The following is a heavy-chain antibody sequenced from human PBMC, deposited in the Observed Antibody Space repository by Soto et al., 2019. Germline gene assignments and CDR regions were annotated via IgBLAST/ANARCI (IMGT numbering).Heavy chain of an antibody. V-gene: IGHV1-3*01. CDR3: ARVNDFWSGYDRFDY. CDR1: GYTFTSYA. J-gene: IGHJ4*02. Sequence: QVQLVQSGAEVKKPGASVKVSCKASGYTFTSYAMHWVRQAPGQRLEWMGWINAGNGNTKYSQKFKGRVTITRDTSASTAYMELSSLRSEDTAVYYCARVNDFWSGYDRFDYWGQGTLVTVSS. D-gene: IGHD3-3*01. CDR2: INAGNGNT.